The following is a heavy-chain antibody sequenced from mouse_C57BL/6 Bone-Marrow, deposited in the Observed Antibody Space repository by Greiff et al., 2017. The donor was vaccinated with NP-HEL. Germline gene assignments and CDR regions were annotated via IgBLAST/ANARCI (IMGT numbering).Heavy chain of an antibody. CDR1: GFSLTSYG. Sequence: QVQLKESGPGLVQPSQSLSITCTVSGFSLTSYGVHWVRQSPGKGLEWLGVIWSGGSTDYNAAFISRLSISKDNSKSQVFFKMNSLQADDTAIYYCARGDPPITTVVAPWPMDYWGQGTSVTVSS. D-gene: IGHD1-1*01. CDR2: IWSGGST. J-gene: IGHJ4*01. V-gene: IGHV2-2*01. CDR3: ARGDPPITTVVAPWPMDY.